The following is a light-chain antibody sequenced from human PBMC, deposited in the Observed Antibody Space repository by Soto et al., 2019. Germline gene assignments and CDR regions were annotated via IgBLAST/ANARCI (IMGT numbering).Light chain of an antibody. CDR3: CSYGGTFYV. CDR2: DVS. J-gene: IGLJ1*01. CDR1: SSDVDGYNY. V-gene: IGLV2-11*01. Sequence: QSALAQPRSVSGSPGQSVTISCTGTSSDVDGYNYVSWFQQHPGKAPKLMIYDVSERPSGVPDRFSGSKSGNTASLTISGLQAEDEADYYCCSYGGTFYVFGPGTKVTV.